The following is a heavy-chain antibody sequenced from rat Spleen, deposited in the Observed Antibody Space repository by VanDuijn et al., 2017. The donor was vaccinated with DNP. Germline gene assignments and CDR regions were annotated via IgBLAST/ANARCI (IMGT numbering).Heavy chain of an antibody. CDR2: ISYSGYT. V-gene: IGHV3-1*01. Sequence: EVRLQESGPGLVKPSQSLSLTCSVTGFSITSNYWAWIRKFPRNKMEWMGYISYSGYTSYNPSLKSRISITRDTSKNQFFLHLNSITTEDTATYYCARWRDWYFDFWGPGTMVTVSS. CDR1: GFSITSNY. D-gene: IGHD1-11*01. J-gene: IGHJ1*01. CDR3: ARWRDWYFDF.